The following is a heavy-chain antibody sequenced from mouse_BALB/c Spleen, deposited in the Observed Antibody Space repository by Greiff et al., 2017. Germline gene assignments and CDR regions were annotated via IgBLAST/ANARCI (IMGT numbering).Heavy chain of an antibody. CDR2: IYPGSGST. Sequence: QVQLQQPGAELVKPGTSVKLSCKASGYNFTSYWINWVKLRPGQGLEWIGDIYPGSGSTNYNEKFKSKATLTVDTSSSTAYMQLSSLASEDSALYYCERRGIWDYLFDYWGQGTTLTVSS. V-gene: IGHV1-55*01. CDR3: ERRGIWDYLFDY. CDR1: GYNFTSYW. J-gene: IGHJ2*01. D-gene: IGHD5-5*01.